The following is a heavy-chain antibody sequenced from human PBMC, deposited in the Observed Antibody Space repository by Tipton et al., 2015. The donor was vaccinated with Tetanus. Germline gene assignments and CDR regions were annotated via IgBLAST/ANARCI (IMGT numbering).Heavy chain of an antibody. CDR3: AGYDSSGYYVS. CDR2: IYYSGST. CDR1: GGSISSYY. J-gene: IGHJ4*02. V-gene: IGHV4-59*12. Sequence: TLSLTCTVSGGSISSYYWSWIRQPPGKGLEWIGYIYYSGSTNYNPSLKSRVTISVDTSKNQFSLKLSSVTAADTAVYYCAGYDSSGYYVSWGQGTLVTVSS. D-gene: IGHD3-22*01.